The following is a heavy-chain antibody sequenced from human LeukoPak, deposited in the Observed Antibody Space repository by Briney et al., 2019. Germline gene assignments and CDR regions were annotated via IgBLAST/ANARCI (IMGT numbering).Heavy chain of an antibody. CDR1: GFTVSSNY. CDR2: INSDGSST. CDR3: ARDQYSSSSYYYYGMDV. J-gene: IGHJ6*02. V-gene: IGHV3-74*01. D-gene: IGHD6-6*01. Sequence: GGSLRLSCAASGFTVSSNYMSWVRQAPGKGLVWVSRINSDGSSTSYADSVKGRFTISRDNAKNTLYLQMNSLRAEDTAVYYCARDQYSSSSYYYYGMDVWGQGTTVTVSS.